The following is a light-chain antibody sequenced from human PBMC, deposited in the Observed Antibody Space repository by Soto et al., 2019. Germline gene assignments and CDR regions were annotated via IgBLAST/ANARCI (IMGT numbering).Light chain of an antibody. Sequence: DIQMTQSPSSLSASVGDRVTITCRASQGFKKDLAWYQQKPGKIPKLLIYAASTLQSGVPSRFSSSGSGTDFTLTISSLQPEDVATYYCQQYNSARLTFGGGTKVEIK. CDR2: AAS. V-gene: IGKV1-27*01. J-gene: IGKJ4*01. CDR1: QGFKKD. CDR3: QQYNSARLT.